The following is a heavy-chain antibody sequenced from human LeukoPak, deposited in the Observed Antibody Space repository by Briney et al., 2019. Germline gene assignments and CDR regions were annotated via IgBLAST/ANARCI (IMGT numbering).Heavy chain of an antibody. D-gene: IGHD4-11*01. J-gene: IGHJ6*03. CDR1: GFSISSYY. Sequence: SETLSLTCTVSGFSISSYYWSWIRQPPGKGLEWIGYIYYSGSTNYNPSLKSRVTISVDTFKNQFSLKLSSVTAEDTAVYYCARWVTTAGDYYYYYMDVWGKGNTVTVSS. CDR3: ARWVTTAGDYYYYYMDV. V-gene: IGHV4-59*01. CDR2: IYYSGST.